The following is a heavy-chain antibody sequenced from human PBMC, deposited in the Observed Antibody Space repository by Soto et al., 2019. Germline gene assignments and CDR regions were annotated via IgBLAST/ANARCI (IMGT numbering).Heavy chain of an antibody. CDR3: AREPATAKPEGVDF. CDR2: INPNSGGT. Sequence: GPSVKVSCKASGYTFSDYYIHWVRQAAGQGLEWMGWINPNSGGTKYAPKFQGGVTMTRDTSITTAYMELSRLRSGDTAVYYCAREPATAKPEGVDFWGQGTLVTVSS. CDR1: GYTFSDYY. D-gene: IGHD1-1*01. V-gene: IGHV1-2*02. J-gene: IGHJ4*02.